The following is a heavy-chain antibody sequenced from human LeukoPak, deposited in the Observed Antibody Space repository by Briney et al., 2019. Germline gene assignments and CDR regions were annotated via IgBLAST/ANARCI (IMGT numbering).Heavy chain of an antibody. J-gene: IGHJ4*02. Sequence: GGSLRLSCAASGFTFSSYSMNWVRQAPGKGLEWVSSISSSSSYIYYADSVKGRFTISRDNAKNSLYLQMNSLRAEDTAVYYCARDGGAVGATEIDYWGQGTLVTVSS. CDR2: ISSSSSYI. CDR3: ARDGGAVGATEIDY. CDR1: GFTFSSYS. V-gene: IGHV3-21*01. D-gene: IGHD1-26*01.